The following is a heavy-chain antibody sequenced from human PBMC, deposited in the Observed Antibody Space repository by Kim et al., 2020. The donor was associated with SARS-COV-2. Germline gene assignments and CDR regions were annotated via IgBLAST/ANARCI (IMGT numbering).Heavy chain of an antibody. CDR1: GFTFSSYA. D-gene: IGHD3-3*01. J-gene: IGHJ6*04. Sequence: GGSLRLSCAASGFTFSSYAMSWVRQPPGKGLEWVSAISGGGGSTYYADSVKGRFTISRDNSKNTLYLQMNSLRAEDTAVYYCELPDNTNYYYYGMDVWGKGTTVTVS. CDR2: ISGGGGST. CDR3: ELPDNTNYYYYGMDV. V-gene: IGHV3-23*01.